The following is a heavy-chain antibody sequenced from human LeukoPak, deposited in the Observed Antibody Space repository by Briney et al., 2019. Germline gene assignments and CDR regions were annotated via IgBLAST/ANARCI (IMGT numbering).Heavy chain of an antibody. CDR3: ARDSGGQTHPDDY. CDR2: INPNSGGT. J-gene: IGHJ4*02. CDR1: GYTFTSYG. D-gene: IGHD1-14*01. V-gene: IGHV1-2*02. Sequence: RASVKVSCKASGYTFTSYGISWVRQAPGQGLEWMGWINPNSGGTNYAQKFQGRVTMTRDTSISTAYMELSRLRSDDTAVYYCARDSGGQTHPDDYWGQGTLVTVSS.